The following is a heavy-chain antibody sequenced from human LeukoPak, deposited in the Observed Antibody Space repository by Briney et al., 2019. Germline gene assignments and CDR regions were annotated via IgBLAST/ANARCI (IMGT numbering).Heavy chain of an antibody. J-gene: IGHJ4*02. Sequence: TGRSLRLSCAASGFTFTSYGMHWVRQAPGKGLEWVAVISYDGGNKYYADSVKGRFTISRDNSKNTLYLQMNSLRAEDTAVFYCAITEQWLVQGGFDYWGQGTLVTVSS. CDR1: GFTFTSYG. CDR3: AITEQWLVQGGFDY. D-gene: IGHD6-19*01. V-gene: IGHV3-30*03. CDR2: ISYDGGNK.